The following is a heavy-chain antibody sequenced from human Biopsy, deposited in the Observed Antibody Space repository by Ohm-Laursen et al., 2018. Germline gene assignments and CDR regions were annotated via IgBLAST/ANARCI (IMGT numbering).Heavy chain of an antibody. V-gene: IGHV1-69*01. CDR1: GGTFSSHA. D-gene: IGHD1-26*01. Sequence: SSVKVSCKASGGTFSSHAISWVRQAPGQGLEWMGGIIPIFGTAEYAQNFQGRHTITADESTSTSYMDLISLRSEDTAVYYCARDRSSGSYSPSDYWGQGTLVTVSS. CDR2: IIPIFGTA. J-gene: IGHJ4*02. CDR3: ARDRSSGSYSPSDY.